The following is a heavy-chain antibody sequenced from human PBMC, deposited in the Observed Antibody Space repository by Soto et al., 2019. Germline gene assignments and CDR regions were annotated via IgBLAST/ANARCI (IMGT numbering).Heavy chain of an antibody. CDR3: AKDANGELLDAFDI. CDR1: GFTFSSYG. Sequence: QVQLVESGGGVVQPGRSLRLSCAASGFTFSSYGMHWVRQAPGKGLEWVAVISYDGSNKYYADSVKGRFTISRDNSKNTLYLQRNSLRAEDTAVYYCAKDANGELLDAFDIWGQGTMVTVSS. CDR2: ISYDGSNK. V-gene: IGHV3-30*18. D-gene: IGHD1-26*01. J-gene: IGHJ3*02.